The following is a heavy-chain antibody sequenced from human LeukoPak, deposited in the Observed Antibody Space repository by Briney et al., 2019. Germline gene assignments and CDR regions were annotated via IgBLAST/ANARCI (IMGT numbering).Heavy chain of an antibody. D-gene: IGHD6-13*01. CDR1: GYSFTNTF. J-gene: IGHJ4*02. Sequence: GESLKISCKASGYSFTNTFIGWVRQMPGKGLEWMGIIYPGDSDTRYSPSFQGQVTISVDKSVTTAYLQWSSLQASDTAMYYCARPIAAAGTAPGHWGQGTLVTVSS. CDR2: IYPGDSDT. CDR3: ARPIAAAGTAPGH. V-gene: IGHV5-51*01.